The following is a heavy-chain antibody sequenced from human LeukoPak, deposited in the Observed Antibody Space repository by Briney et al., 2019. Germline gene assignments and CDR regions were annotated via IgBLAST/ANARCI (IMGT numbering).Heavy chain of an antibody. CDR3: ARGLEDGSSEP. CDR1: GGSISSYY. CDR2: IYYSGST. D-gene: IGHD3-10*01. J-gene: IGHJ5*02. Sequence: SETLSLTCTVSGGSISSYYWSWIRQPPGKGLEWIGYIYYSGSTYYNPSLKSRVTISVDTSKNQFSLKLSSVTAADTAVYYCARGLEDGSSEPWGQGTLVTVSS. V-gene: IGHV4-59*12.